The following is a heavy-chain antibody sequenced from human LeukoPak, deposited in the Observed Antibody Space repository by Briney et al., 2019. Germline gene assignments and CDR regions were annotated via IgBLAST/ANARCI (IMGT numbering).Heavy chain of an antibody. CDR2: IKQDGSEK. J-gene: IGHJ5*02. Sequence: GGSLRLSCAASGFTVSNYGMTCVRHAPGKWLEWVANIKQDGSEKYYVDSVKGRFTISRDKAKNSLYLQMNSLRAEDMAVYYCARGHVWFDPWGQGNLVIVSS. CDR3: ARGHVWFDP. CDR1: GFTVSNYG. V-gene: IGHV3-7*05.